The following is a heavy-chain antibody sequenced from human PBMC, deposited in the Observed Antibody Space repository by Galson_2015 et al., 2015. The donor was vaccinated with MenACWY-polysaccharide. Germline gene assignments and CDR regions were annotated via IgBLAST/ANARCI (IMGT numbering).Heavy chain of an antibody. V-gene: IGHV1-24*01. Sequence: SVKVSCKVSGYTLTELSMHWVRQAPGKGLEWMGGFDPEDGETIYAQKFQGRVTMTEDTSTDTAYMELSSLRSEDTAVYYCATVIEAYAHDAFDIWGQGTMVTVSS. CDR2: FDPEDGET. CDR3: ATVIEAYAHDAFDI. CDR1: GYTLTELS. J-gene: IGHJ3*02.